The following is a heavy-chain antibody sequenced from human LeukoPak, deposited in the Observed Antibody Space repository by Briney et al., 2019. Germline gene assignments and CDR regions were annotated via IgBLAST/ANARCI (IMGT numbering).Heavy chain of an antibody. D-gene: IGHD2-21*02. Sequence: GGSLRLSCAASGFTFSSYAMSWVRQAPGKGLELGSAISGSGGSTYYADPVKGRFTISRDNSKNTLYLQMNSLRAEDTAVYYCAKSLTGGDSYYFDYWGQGTLVTVSS. V-gene: IGHV3-23*01. CDR3: AKSLTGGDSYYFDY. CDR2: ISGSGGST. CDR1: GFTFSSYA. J-gene: IGHJ4*02.